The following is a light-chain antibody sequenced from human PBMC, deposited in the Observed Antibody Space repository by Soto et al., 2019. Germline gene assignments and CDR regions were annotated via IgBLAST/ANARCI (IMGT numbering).Light chain of an antibody. CDR3: QQSYSTPLT. CDR2: AAS. V-gene: IGKV1-39*01. J-gene: IGKJ4*01. Sequence: DIQMTQSPSSLSASVGDRVTIACRASQSISSYLNWYQQKPGKAPKLLIYAASSLQSGVPSRFSGSGSGTDFTRTISSLQPEDFATYYCQQSYSTPLTFGGGTKVDSK. CDR1: QSISSY.